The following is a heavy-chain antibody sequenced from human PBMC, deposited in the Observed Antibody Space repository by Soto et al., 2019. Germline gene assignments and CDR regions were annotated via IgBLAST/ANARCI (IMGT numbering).Heavy chain of an antibody. Sequence: PGGSLRLSCAASGFTFSSYWMSWVRQAPGKGLEWVANIKQDGSEKYYVDSVKGRFTISRDNAKNSLYLQMNSLRAEDTAVYYCARDSYYYDSSGPVYWYFDLWGRGTLVTVSS. CDR2: IKQDGSEK. V-gene: IGHV3-7*03. D-gene: IGHD3-22*01. CDR3: ARDSYYYDSSGPVYWYFDL. J-gene: IGHJ2*01. CDR1: GFTFSSYW.